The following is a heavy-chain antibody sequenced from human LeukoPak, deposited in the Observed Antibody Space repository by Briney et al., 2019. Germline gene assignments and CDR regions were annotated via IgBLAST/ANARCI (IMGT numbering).Heavy chain of an antibody. CDR1: GGSISGYY. Sequence: PSETLSLTYTVSGGSISGYYWSWIRQPPRKELPWIGYIYYSGSTNYNPSLKSRVTISVDTSKNQFSLKLSSVTAADTAVYYCASQGYFDWLFSGGSYYYYGMDVWGQGTTVTVSS. J-gene: IGHJ6*02. V-gene: IGHV4-59*08. CDR2: IYYSGST. D-gene: IGHD3-9*01. CDR3: ASQGYFDWLFSGGSYYYYGMDV.